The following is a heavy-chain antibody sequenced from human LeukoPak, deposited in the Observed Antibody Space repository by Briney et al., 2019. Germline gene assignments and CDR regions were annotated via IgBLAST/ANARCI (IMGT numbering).Heavy chain of an antibody. J-gene: IGHJ4*02. D-gene: IGHD6-19*01. V-gene: IGHV3-66*01. CDR3: ARDLAVAGTRTFDY. CDR2: IYSGGST. CDR1: GFTVSSNY. Sequence: GGSLRLSCAASGFTVSSNYMSWVRQAPGKGLEWVSVIYSGGSTYYADSVKGRFTISRDNSKNTLHLQMNSQRPEDTAVYYCARDLAVAGTRTFDYWGQGTLVTVSS.